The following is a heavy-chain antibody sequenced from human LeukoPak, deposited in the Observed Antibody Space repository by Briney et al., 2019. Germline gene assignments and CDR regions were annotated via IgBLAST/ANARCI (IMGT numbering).Heavy chain of an antibody. CDR2: IYYSGST. CDR3: ARPSNYDFWSGHYRTDAFDI. CDR1: GGSISSSSYY. V-gene: IGHV4-39*01. D-gene: IGHD3-3*01. J-gene: IGHJ3*02. Sequence: PSETLSLTCTVSGGSISSSSYYWGWIRQPPGKGLEWIGSIYYSGSTYYNPSLKSRVTISVDTSKNQFSLKLSSVTAADTAVYYCARPSNYDFWSGHYRTDAFDIWGQGTMVTVSS.